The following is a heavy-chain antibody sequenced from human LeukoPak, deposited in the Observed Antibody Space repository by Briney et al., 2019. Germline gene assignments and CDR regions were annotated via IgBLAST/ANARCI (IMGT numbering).Heavy chain of an antibody. CDR2: IKSKTDGGTT. V-gene: IGHV3-15*01. CDR3: TTDGEYYYILTGYTHIDY. CDR1: GFTFSNAW. Sequence: GGSLRLSCAASGFTFSNAWMSWVRQAPGKGLEWVGRIKSKTDGGTTDYAAPVKGRFTISRDDSKNTLYLQMNSLKTEDTAVYYCTTDGEYYYILTGYTHIDYWGQGTLVTVSS. D-gene: IGHD3-9*01. J-gene: IGHJ4*02.